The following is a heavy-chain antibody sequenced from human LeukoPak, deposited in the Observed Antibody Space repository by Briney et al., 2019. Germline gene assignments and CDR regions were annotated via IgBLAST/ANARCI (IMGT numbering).Heavy chain of an antibody. CDR3: ARETTVTTRQGHYYYGMDV. Sequence: SETLSLTCTVSGGSLSSYYWSWIRQPPGKGLEWIGYIYYSGSTNYNPSLKSRVSISVDTSKNQFSLKLSSVSAADTAVYYCARETTVTTRQGHYYYGMDVWGQGTTVTVSS. CDR2: IYYSGST. D-gene: IGHD4-17*01. V-gene: IGHV4-59*01. CDR1: GGSLSSYY. J-gene: IGHJ6*02.